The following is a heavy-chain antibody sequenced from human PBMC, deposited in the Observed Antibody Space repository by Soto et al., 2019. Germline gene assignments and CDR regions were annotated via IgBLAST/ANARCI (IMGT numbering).Heavy chain of an antibody. V-gene: IGHV4-4*02. CDR2: IFHSGST. CDR3: ARVYSGSYSDY. D-gene: IGHD1-26*01. J-gene: IGHJ4*02. CDR1: GGSIRSNNW. Sequence: SETLSLTCAVSGGSIRSNNWWSWVRQPPGKGLEWIGEIFHSGSTHYNPSLKTRVTISVDKSKNQLSLKLSSVTAADTAVYYCARVYSGSYSDYWGQGTLVTVSS.